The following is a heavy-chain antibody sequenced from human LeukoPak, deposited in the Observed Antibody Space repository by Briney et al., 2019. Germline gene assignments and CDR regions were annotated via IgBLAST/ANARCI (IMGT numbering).Heavy chain of an antibody. CDR3: VRDAVYSGYMINDI. CDR2: INQHGSET. V-gene: IGHV3-7*01. D-gene: IGHD5-12*01. Sequence: GGSLRLSCVASEFTFTNYLMSWVRQAPGKGLEWVAYINQHGSETFYVDSVKGRFTISRDNTKNSLYLQMNSLRPEDTALYYCVRDAVYSGYMINDIWGQGTMVTVSS. J-gene: IGHJ3*02. CDR1: EFTFTNYL.